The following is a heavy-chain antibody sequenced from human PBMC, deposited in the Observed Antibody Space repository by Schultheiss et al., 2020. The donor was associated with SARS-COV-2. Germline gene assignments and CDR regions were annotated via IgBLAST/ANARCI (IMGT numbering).Heavy chain of an antibody. CDR1: GGSFSGYY. Sequence: SETLSLTCAVYGGSFSGYYWGWIRQPPGKGLEWIGEINHSGSTNYNPSLKSRVTISVDTSKNQFSLKLSSVTAADTAVDYCARGVAVAYYYYYYMDVWGKGTTVTVSS. V-gene: IGHV4-34*01. J-gene: IGHJ6*03. CDR2: INHSGST. D-gene: IGHD2-15*01. CDR3: ARGVAVAYYYYYYMDV.